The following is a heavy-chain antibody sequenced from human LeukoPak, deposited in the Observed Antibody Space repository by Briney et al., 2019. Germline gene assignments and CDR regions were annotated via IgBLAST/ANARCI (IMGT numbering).Heavy chain of an antibody. CDR1: GFSISGGYY. J-gene: IGHJ4*02. D-gene: IGHD3-22*01. CDR2: IYTSGST. Sequence: SETLSLTCSVSGFSISGGYYWSWIRQPAGKGLEWIGRIYTSGSTNYNPSLKSRVTISVDTSKNQFSLKLSSVTAADTAVYYCARDRDSSGYAPDYWGQGTLVTVSS. V-gene: IGHV4-61*02. CDR3: ARDRDSSGYAPDY.